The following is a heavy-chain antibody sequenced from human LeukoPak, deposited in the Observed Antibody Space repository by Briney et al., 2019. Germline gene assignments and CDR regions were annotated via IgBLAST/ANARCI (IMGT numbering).Heavy chain of an antibody. CDR3: ARTYSSGPFDY. CDR1: GGTFSSYA. J-gene: IGHJ4*02. Sequence: GASVKVSCKASGGTFSSYAISWVRQAPGQGLEWMGRIIPILGIANYAQKFQGRVTITADKSTSTAYMELSSLRSEDTAVYYCARTYSSGPFDYWGQGTLVTVSS. CDR2: IIPILGIA. V-gene: IGHV1-69*04. D-gene: IGHD6-19*01.